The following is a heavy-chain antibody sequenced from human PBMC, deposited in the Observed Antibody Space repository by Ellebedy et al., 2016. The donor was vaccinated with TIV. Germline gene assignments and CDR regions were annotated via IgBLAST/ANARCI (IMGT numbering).Heavy chain of an antibody. Sequence: MPGGSLRLSCTVSGGSISSSNCFWDWIRQAPGKGLEWIGSVYYSGNTYYSASLKSRVTISVDKSKNQFSQKLSSVTAADTAVDYFARQSQKMATIPGDLGYWGQGTLVTVSS. CDR3: ARQSQKMATIPGDLGY. D-gene: IGHD5-24*01. V-gene: IGHV4-39*01. CDR2: VYYSGNT. J-gene: IGHJ4*02. CDR1: GGSISSSNCF.